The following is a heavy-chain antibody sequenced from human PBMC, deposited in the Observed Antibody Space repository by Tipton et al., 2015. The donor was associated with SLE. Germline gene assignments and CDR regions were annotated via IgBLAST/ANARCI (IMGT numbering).Heavy chain of an antibody. CDR2: IYYSGST. J-gene: IGHJ4*02. V-gene: IGHV4-39*01. CDR1: GGSVSSGSYY. D-gene: IGHD2-15*01. CDR3: ARGWGDCSGGSCYHV. Sequence: TLSLTCTVSGGSVSSGSYYWGWIRQPPGKGLEWIGSIYYSGSTYYNPSLKSRVTISVDTSKNQFSLKLSSVTAADTAVYYCARGWGDCSGGSCYHVWGQGTLVTVSS.